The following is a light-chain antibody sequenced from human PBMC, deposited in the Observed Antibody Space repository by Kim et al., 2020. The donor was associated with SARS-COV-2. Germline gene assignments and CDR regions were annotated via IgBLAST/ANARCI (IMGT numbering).Light chain of an antibody. Sequence: GDRVTITCRASQSISSWLAWYQQKPGKAPKLLIYDASSLESGVPSRFSVSGSGTEFTLTISSLQPDDFATYYCQQYNSAWTFGQGTKVDIK. J-gene: IGKJ1*01. CDR3: QQYNSAWT. CDR1: QSISSW. CDR2: DAS. V-gene: IGKV1-5*01.